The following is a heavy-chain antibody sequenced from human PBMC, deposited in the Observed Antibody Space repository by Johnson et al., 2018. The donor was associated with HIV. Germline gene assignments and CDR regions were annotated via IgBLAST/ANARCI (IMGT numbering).Heavy chain of an antibody. CDR3: AREIVGTIDDAFDI. CDR1: GFSVSSNY. J-gene: IGHJ3*02. Sequence: QVQLVESGGGLVQPGGSLRLSCAASGFSVSSNYMTWVRQGPGKGLEWVAVVSYETTNKHYADSVKGRFTISRDNSKSTLILQMNGLKDEDTAIYYCAREIVGTIDDAFDIWGQGTMVTVSS. V-gene: IGHV3-30-3*01. CDR2: VSYETTNK. D-gene: IGHD1-26*01.